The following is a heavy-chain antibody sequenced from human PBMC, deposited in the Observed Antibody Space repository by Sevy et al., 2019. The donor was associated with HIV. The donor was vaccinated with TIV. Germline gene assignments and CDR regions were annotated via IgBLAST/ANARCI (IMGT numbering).Heavy chain of an antibody. CDR2: IYYSGST. Sequence: SETLSLTCTVSGGSISSYYWSWIRQPPGKGLEWIGYIYYSGSTNYNPSLKSRVTISVDTSKNQFSLKLSSVTAADTAVYYCARSLPKKLGIFDYWGQGTLVTVSS. D-gene: IGHD7-27*01. J-gene: IGHJ4*02. CDR1: GGSISSYY. CDR3: ARSLPKKLGIFDY. V-gene: IGHV4-59*01.